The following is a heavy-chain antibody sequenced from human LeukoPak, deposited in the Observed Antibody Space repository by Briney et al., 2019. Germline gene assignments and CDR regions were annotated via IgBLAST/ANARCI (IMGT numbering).Heavy chain of an antibody. Sequence: SETLSLTCTVSGGSISTTAYYWGWIRQTPVTGLEWIGEIYHSGLTNYNPSLKSRVTISVDKSKNQFSLRLNSVTAADTAVYYCARHRSGSFDYWGQGTLVTVSS. CDR1: GGSISTTAYY. D-gene: IGHD3-10*01. J-gene: IGHJ4*02. V-gene: IGHV4-39*07. CDR3: ARHRSGSFDY. CDR2: IYHSGLT.